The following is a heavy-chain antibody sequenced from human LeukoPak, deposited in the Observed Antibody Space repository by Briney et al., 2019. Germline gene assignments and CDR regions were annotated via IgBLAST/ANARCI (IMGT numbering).Heavy chain of an antibody. CDR3: ARTLAGTGNFFDY. CDR2: IYSGGNT. CDR1: GFTVSSNY. D-gene: IGHD6-19*01. J-gene: IGHJ4*02. Sequence: GGSLRLSCAASGFTVSSNYMNWVRQAPGKGLEWVPIIYSGGNTYYADSVKGRFTISRDNSKNTLYLQMSSLRAEDTAVYYCARTLAGTGNFFDYWGQGTLVTVSS. V-gene: IGHV3-53*01.